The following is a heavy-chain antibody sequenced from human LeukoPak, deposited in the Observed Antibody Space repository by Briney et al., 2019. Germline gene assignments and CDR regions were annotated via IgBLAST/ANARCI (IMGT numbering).Heavy chain of an antibody. J-gene: IGHJ6*02. CDR1: GFTFSSYA. V-gene: IGHV3-23*01. D-gene: IGHD4-17*01. Sequence: GGSLRLSCAASGFTFSSYAMSWVRQAPGKGLEWVSAISGSGGRTYSADSVKGRFTISRDNSKNTLYLQMNSLRAEDTAVYYCAKDVSRTVTTAWVSWGQGTTVTVSS. CDR3: AKDVSRTVTTAWVS. CDR2: ISGSGGRT.